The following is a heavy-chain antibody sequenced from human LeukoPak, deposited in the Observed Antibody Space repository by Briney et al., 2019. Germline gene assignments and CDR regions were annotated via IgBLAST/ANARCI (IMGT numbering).Heavy chain of an antibody. CDR3: ARDGPPYYYDSSGYVDY. V-gene: IGHV1-18*01. CDR1: GYTFTSYG. J-gene: IGHJ4*02. Sequence: ASVKVSCKASGYTFTSYGISWVRQAPGQGLEWMGWISAYNGNTNYAQKPQGRVTMTTDTSTSTAYMELRSLRSDDTAVYYCARDGPPYYYDSSGYVDYWGQGTLVTVSS. CDR2: ISAYNGNT. D-gene: IGHD3-22*01.